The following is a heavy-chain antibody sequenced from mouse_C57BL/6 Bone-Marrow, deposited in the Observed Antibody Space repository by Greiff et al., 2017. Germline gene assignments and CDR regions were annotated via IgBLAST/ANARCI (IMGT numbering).Heavy chain of an antibody. CDR3: STGYYGSSPSAY. J-gene: IGHJ3*01. CDR2: IDPEDGDT. D-gene: IGHD1-1*01. CDR1: GFNIKDYY. V-gene: IGHV14-1*01. Sequence: EVQLQQSGAELVRPGASVKLSCTASGFNIKDYYMHWVKQRPEQGLEWIGRIDPEDGDTDYDPKFQGKATMTADTSSNTAYLQLSSLTSEAPAVYYCSTGYYGSSPSAYWGQGTLVTVSA.